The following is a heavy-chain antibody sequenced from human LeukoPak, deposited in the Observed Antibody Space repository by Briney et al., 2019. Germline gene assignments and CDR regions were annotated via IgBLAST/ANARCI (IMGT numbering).Heavy chain of an antibody. CDR1: GFTVSGNY. D-gene: IGHD3-3*01. CDR2: IYSGDST. V-gene: IGHV3-66*01. CDR3: ARVFWEKDGFIGAFDI. Sequence: AGSLRLSCAASGFTVSGNYMSWVRQAPGKGLEWVSIIYSGDSTYYADSVKGRFTISRDNSKNTLYLQMNSLRAEDTAVYYCARVFWEKDGFIGAFDIWGQGTMVTVSS. J-gene: IGHJ3*02.